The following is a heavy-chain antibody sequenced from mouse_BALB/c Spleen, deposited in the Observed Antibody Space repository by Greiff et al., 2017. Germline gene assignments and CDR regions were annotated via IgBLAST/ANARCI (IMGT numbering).Heavy chain of an antibody. V-gene: IGHV1S130*01. J-gene: IGHJ4*01. CDR2: IHPNSGNT. Sequence: VQLQQPGSVLVRPGASVTLSCKASGYSFTSSWMHWVKQRPGQGLEWIGEIHPNSGNTNYNEKFKGMATLTVDTSSSTAYVDLSSLTSEDSAVYYRARTGYYAMDYGGQGTSVTVAS. CDR3: ARTGYYAMDY. D-gene: IGHD4-1*01. CDR1: GYSFTSSW.